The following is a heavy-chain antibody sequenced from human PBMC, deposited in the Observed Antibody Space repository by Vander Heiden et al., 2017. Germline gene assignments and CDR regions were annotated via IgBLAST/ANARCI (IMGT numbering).Heavy chain of an antibody. V-gene: IGHV3-33*01. CDR3: ARDSSSSGWGNFDY. CDR1: GFTFSSYG. J-gene: IGHJ4*02. Sequence: QVQLVASGGGVVQPGRSLRLSCAASGFTFSSYGMHWVRQAPGEGLEWVAVIWYDGSNEYNANSVSGRFTISRDNSKDTLYLQMNSLGAEDAAVYYCARDSSSSGWGNFDYWGQGTLVTVSS. CDR2: IWYDGSNE. D-gene: IGHD6-19*01.